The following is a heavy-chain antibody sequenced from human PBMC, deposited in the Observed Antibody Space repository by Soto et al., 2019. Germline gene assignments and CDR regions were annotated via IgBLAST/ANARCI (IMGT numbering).Heavy chain of an antibody. CDR1: GFTFSRNG. V-gene: IGHV3-33*01. CDR3: ARWNLAGPTIDAFDL. D-gene: IGHD5-12*01. J-gene: IGHJ3*01. Sequence: QEQLVESGGGVVQPGRSLRLSCAACGFTFSRNGMHWIRQAPGKGLEWVAIIWYHGNKENYADSVRGRFTISRDNSKNTVYLQMDSLRVEDTAVYYCARWNLAGPTIDAFDLWGQGTLVTVSS. CDR2: IWYHGNKE.